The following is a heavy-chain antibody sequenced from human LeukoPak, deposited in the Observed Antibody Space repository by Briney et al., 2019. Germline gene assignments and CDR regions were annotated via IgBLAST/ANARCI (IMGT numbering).Heavy chain of an antibody. D-gene: IGHD4-17*01. CDR3: AGAIYGDYVGAFDI. J-gene: IGHJ3*02. Sequence: PGGSLRLSCVASGFTVSSNYMSWVRQAPGKGLEWVSVIYSGGSTYYADSVKGRFTISRDNSKNTLYLQMNSLRAEDTAVYYCAGAIYGDYVGAFDIWGQGTMVTVSS. V-gene: IGHV3-53*01. CDR1: GFTVSSNY. CDR2: IYSGGST.